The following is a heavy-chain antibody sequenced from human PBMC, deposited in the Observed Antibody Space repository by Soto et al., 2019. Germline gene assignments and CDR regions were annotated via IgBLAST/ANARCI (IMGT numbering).Heavy chain of an antibody. V-gene: IGHV4-59*08. J-gene: IGHJ4*02. CDR2: VFSTGST. CDR1: GGSLNYYY. Sequence: QVQLQESGPGLLKPSETLSLTCTVSGGSLNYYYWSWIRQPPGKGLEWIGFVFSTGSTNYNPSLKGRVTISLDTSKNHFSLHLNSVTAADTAIYYCARQDDILTGVDYWGQGTLVTVSS. CDR3: ARQDDILTGVDY. D-gene: IGHD3-9*01.